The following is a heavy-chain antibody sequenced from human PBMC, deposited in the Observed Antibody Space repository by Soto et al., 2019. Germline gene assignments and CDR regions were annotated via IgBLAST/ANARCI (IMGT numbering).Heavy chain of an antibody. V-gene: IGHV3-48*01. CDR3: AREPLRSGWYGRDFDY. Sequence: GGSLRLSCAASGFTFSSYSMNWVRQAPGKGLEWVSYISSSSSTIYYADSVKGRFTISRDNAKNSLYLQMNSLRAEDTAVYYCAREPLRSGWYGRDFDYWGQGTLVTVSS. D-gene: IGHD6-19*01. CDR1: GFTFSSYS. J-gene: IGHJ4*02. CDR2: ISSSSSTI.